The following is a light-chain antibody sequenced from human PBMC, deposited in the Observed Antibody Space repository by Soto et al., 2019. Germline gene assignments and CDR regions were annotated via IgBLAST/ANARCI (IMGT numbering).Light chain of an antibody. Sequence: EIVLTQSPATLSLSPGERATVSCRASQSVSNYLAWYQQKPGQAPRLLMYDASNRATGIPARFSGSGSGTDFTLTITSLEPGDFAVYYCQQSRDWPLTFGGGTKVEIK. CDR2: DAS. V-gene: IGKV3-11*01. CDR1: QSVSNY. J-gene: IGKJ4*01. CDR3: QQSRDWPLT.